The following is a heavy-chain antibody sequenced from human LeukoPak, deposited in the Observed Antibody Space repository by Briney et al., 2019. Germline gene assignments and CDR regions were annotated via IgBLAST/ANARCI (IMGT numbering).Heavy chain of an antibody. V-gene: IGHV4-34*01. CDR3: ARVLPSVGATIPEYYYYYYGMDV. D-gene: IGHD1-26*01. Sequence: SETLSLTCTVSGGSISSYYWSWIRQPPGKGLEWIGEINHSGSTNYNPSLKSRVTISVDTSKNQFSLKLSSVTAADTAVYYCARVLPSVGATIPEYYYYYYGMDVWGQGTTVTVSS. J-gene: IGHJ6*02. CDR2: INHSGST. CDR1: GGSISSYY.